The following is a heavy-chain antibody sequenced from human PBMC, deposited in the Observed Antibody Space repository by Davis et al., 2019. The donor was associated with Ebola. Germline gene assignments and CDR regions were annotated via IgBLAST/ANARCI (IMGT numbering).Heavy chain of an antibody. J-gene: IGHJ5*02. CDR3: ARGGSYGWPFHGWFDP. CDR1: GYTFTSYA. CDR2: INAGNGNT. Sequence: ASVKVSCKASGYTFTSYAMHWVRQAPGQRLEWMGWINAGNGNTKYSQKFQGRVTITRDTSASTAYMELSSLRSEDTAVYYCARGGSYGWPFHGWFDPWGQGTLVTVSS. V-gene: IGHV1-3*01. D-gene: IGHD5-18*01.